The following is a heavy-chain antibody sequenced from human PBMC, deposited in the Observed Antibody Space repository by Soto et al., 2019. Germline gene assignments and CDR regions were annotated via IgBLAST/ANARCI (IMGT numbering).Heavy chain of an antibody. J-gene: IGHJ5*01. Sequence: ASVKVSCKASGYTFTSYYMHWVRQAPGQGLEWMGIINPSGGSTTYVQKFQGRVTMTRDTSTSTAYMELSSLRSEDTAVYYCARGNSRYYDRSGYYYPFDSWGQGTLVTVSS. CDR1: GYTFTSYY. V-gene: IGHV1-46*01. CDR2: INPSGGST. CDR3: ARGNSRYYDRSGYYYPFDS. D-gene: IGHD3-22*01.